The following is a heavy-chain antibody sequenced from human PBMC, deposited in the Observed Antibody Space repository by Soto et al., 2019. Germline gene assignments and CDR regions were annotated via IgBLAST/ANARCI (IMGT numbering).Heavy chain of an antibody. CDR2: ISWNSGSM. CDR3: AKDAITMVRGVISYYGMDV. J-gene: IGHJ6*02. V-gene: IGHV3-9*01. CDR1: GFTFDDYA. Sequence: PGGSLRLSCAASGFTFDDYAMHWVRQAPGKGLEWVSGISWNSGSMGYADSVKGRFTISRDNAKNSLYLQMNSLRAEDTALYYCAKDAITMVRGVISYYGMDVWGQGTTVTVSS. D-gene: IGHD3-10*01.